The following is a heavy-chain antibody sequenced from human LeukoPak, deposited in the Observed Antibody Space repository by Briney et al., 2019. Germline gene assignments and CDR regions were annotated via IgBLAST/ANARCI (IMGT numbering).Heavy chain of an antibody. V-gene: IGHV3-33*01. CDR1: GFIFTNYG. Sequence: GGSLRLSCAASGFIFTNYGMNWVRQAPGKGLEWVAVIWFDGSKTFYADSVKGRFTISRDTSKNMLYLQMNSLRAEDTAVYYCAREDLGYCSSTSCSTHYYYYGMDVWGQGTTVTVSS. D-gene: IGHD2-2*01. J-gene: IGHJ6*02. CDR3: AREDLGYCSSTSCSTHYYYYGMDV. CDR2: IWFDGSKT.